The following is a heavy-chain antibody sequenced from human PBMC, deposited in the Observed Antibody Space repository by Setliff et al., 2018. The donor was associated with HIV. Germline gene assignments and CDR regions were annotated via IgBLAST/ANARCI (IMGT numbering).Heavy chain of an antibody. V-gene: IGHV3-74*01. J-gene: IGHJ6*03. CDR2: IKADGSVT. Sequence: GGSLRLSCAASGFALSNYWMHWVRQSPGKGLEWVSRIKADGSVTDYADWARGRFTVSRDNAKNTLYLDMTSLTVEDTAVYFCARWNNRGTMSPTGDYYYYYYMDVWATGMTVTVSS. D-gene: IGHD1-1*01. CDR3: ARWNNRGTMSPTGDYYYYYYMDV. CDR1: GFALSNYW.